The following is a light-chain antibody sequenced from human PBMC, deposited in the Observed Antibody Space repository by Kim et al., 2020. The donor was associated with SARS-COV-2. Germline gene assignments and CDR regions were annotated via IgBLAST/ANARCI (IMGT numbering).Light chain of an antibody. Sequence: EIVLTQSPGTLSLSPGEGATLSCRASQSVSSNYLAWYQQKPGQAPRLLIYAASTRATGIPDRFSGSGSGTDFFLTISRLEPEDFAVYYCQQYGNSPPNTFGQGTKLEI. V-gene: IGKV3-20*01. CDR3: QQYGNSPPNT. CDR2: AAS. J-gene: IGKJ2*01. CDR1: QSVSSNY.